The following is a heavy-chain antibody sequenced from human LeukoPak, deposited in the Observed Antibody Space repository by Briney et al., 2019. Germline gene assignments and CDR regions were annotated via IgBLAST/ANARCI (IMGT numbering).Heavy chain of an antibody. J-gene: IGHJ6*03. V-gene: IGHV1-2*02. CDR2: INPNSGGT. Sequence: ASVKVSCKASGYTFTGYYMHWVRQAPGQGLEWMGWINPNSGGTNYAQKFQGRVTMTRDTSISTAYMELSRLRSDDTAVYYCARVTSGWYGGYYYYYMDGWGKGTTVTVSS. D-gene: IGHD6-19*01. CDR1: GYTFTGYY. CDR3: ARVTSGWYGGYYYYYMDG.